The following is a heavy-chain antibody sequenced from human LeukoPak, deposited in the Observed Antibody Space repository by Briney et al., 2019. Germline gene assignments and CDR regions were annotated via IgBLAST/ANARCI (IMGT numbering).Heavy chain of an antibody. Sequence: ASVKVSCKAFGYTFTSYAMHWVRQAPGQRLEWMGWINAGNGNTKYSQKFQGRVTITRDTSASTAYMELSSLRSEDTAVYYCARDGSGSSVFDYWGQGTLVTVSS. V-gene: IGHV1-3*01. CDR3: ARDGSGSSVFDY. CDR2: INAGNGNT. D-gene: IGHD1-26*01. J-gene: IGHJ4*02. CDR1: GYTFTSYA.